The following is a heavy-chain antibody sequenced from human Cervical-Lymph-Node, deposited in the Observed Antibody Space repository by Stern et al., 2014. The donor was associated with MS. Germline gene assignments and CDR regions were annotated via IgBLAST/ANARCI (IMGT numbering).Heavy chain of an antibody. Sequence: VQLVESGGGVVPPGRSLRLSCAASGFSFSRYGIHWVRQPPGKGLEWVAVISYDCCSNFSADSVKCRFTVSRDMSNSTVYLQMNSLRAEDTAVYYFARWPVQGSSYFAHWGQGTLVTVSS. CDR2: ISYDCCSN. J-gene: IGHJ4*02. CDR3: ARWPVQGSSYFAH. V-gene: IGHV3-30*03. CDR1: GFSFSRYG. D-gene: IGHD2-15*01.